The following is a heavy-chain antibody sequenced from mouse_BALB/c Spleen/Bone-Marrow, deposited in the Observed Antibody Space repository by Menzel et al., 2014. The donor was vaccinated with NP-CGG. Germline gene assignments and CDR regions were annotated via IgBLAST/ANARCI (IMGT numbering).Heavy chain of an antibody. D-gene: IGHD1-2*01. CDR1: GFTFSDYY. Sequence: EVQVVESGGGLVQPGGSLKLSCATSGFTFSDYYMYWVRQTPEKRLEWVAYISNGGGSTYYPDTVKGRFTISRDNAKNTLYLQMSRLKSEDTAMYYCARRTAYAMDYWGQGTSVTVSS. CDR2: ISNGGGST. V-gene: IGHV5-12*02. CDR3: ARRTAYAMDY. J-gene: IGHJ4*01.